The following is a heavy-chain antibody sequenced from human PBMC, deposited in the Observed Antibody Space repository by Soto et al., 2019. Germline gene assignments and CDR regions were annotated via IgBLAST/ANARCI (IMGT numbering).Heavy chain of an antibody. CDR2: IYYSGST. V-gene: IGHV4-61*01. CDR1: GGSVSSGSYY. D-gene: IGHD3-22*01. J-gene: IGHJ4*02. Sequence: SETLYLTCTVSGGSVSSGSYYWSWIRQPPGKGLEWIGYIYYSGSTNYNPSLKSRVTISVDTSKNQFSLKLSSVTAADTAVYYCARDYYDSSGPHGFDYWGQGTLVTVSS. CDR3: ARDYYDSSGPHGFDY.